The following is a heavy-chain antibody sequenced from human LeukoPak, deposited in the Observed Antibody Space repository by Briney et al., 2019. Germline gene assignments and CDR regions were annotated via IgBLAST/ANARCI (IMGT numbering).Heavy chain of an antibody. J-gene: IGHJ3*02. CDR2: IYYSGST. Sequence: EPSETLSLTCTVSGGSISSSSYSWGWIRQPPGKGLEWIGSIYYSGSTYYNPSLKSRVTISVDTSKNQFSLKLSSVTAADTAVYYCARHFPPAFDIWGQGTMVTASS. CDR3: ARHFPPAFDI. V-gene: IGHV4-39*01. CDR1: GGSISSSSYS.